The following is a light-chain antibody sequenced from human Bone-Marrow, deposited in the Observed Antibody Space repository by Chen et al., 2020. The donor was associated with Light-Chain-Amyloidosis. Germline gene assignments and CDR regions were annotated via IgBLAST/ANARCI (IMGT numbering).Light chain of an antibody. Sequence: SYELTPLSSVSAAPGQTATIARGGSNSGSTSGHWYQQTPGQAPLLVVYDDSDRPPGIPERLSGTNCGNTATLTSSRGEARDEADYYCRVWDRSSDHRVFGGGTKLTVL. J-gene: IGLJ3*02. CDR1: NSGSTS. V-gene: IGLV3-21*02. CDR2: DDS. CDR3: RVWDRSSDHRV.